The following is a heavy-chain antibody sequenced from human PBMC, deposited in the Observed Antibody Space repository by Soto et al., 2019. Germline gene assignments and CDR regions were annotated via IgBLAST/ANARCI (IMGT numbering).Heavy chain of an antibody. J-gene: IGHJ6*02. CDR2: IVAGTSNT. V-gene: IGHV1-58*01. CDR3: AREGLVLVPTTVNSDYYYYAMDV. Sequence: SVKVSCKASGFTLTGSAVQWVRLARGQRLEWIGWIVAGTSNTLYAQKFEGRVTITADESTSTAYMELSSLRSDDTAVYYCAREGLVLVPTTVNSDYYYYAMDVWGQGTTVTVSS. D-gene: IGHD2-2*01. CDR1: GFTLTGSA.